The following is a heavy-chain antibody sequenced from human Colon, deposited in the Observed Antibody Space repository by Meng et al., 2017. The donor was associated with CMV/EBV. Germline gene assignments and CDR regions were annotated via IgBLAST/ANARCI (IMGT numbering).Heavy chain of an antibody. Sequence: GSLRLSCAVYGGSFRGYYWSCIRQAPGKGLEGIGDISHSGNTKYNPSLKGRVTLSVDTSKNQFSLNLSSVTGADTAIYYCARGRRIAADGPNPYFDYWGQGTLVTVSS. V-gene: IGHV4-34*01. CDR2: ISHSGNT. D-gene: IGHD6-13*01. CDR1: GGSFRGYY. J-gene: IGHJ4*02. CDR3: ARGRRIAADGPNPYFDY.